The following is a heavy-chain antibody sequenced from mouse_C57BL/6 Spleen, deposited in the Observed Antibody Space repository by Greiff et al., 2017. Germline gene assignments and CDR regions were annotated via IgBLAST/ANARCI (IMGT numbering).Heavy chain of an antibody. CDR2: IYPRDGST. V-gene: IGHV1-85*01. CDR3: AQKAQATLFAY. Sequence: QVQLQQSGPELVKPGASVKLSCKASGYTFTSYDINWVKQRPGQGLEWIGWIYPRDGSTKYNEKFKGKATLTVDTSSSTAYMELHSLTSEDSAVYFCAQKAQATLFAYWGQGTLVTVSA. CDR1: GYTFTSYD. J-gene: IGHJ3*01. D-gene: IGHD3-2*02.